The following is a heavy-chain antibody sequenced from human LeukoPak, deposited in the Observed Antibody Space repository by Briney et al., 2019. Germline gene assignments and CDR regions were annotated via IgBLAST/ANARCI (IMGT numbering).Heavy chain of an antibody. Sequence: GASVKVSCKASGYTFTNYDINWVRQATGQGLEWMGWMNPNSGNTGYAQKFQGRVTMTRDTSISTAYMELSSLRSEDTAVYYCARFQVWQWLATEDYWGQGTLVTVSS. D-gene: IGHD6-19*01. J-gene: IGHJ4*02. CDR2: MNPNSGNT. CDR3: ARFQVWQWLATEDY. V-gene: IGHV1-8*01. CDR1: GYTFTNYD.